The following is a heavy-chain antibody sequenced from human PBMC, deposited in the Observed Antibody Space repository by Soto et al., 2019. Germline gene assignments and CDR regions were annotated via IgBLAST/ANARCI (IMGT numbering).Heavy chain of an antibody. CDR1: GFTFSSYA. V-gene: IGHV3-23*01. CDR2: ISGSGGST. Sequence: GGSLRLSCAASGFTFSSYAMSWVRQAPGKGLEWVSGISGSGGSTYYADSVKGRFTISRDNAKNSLYLQMNSLRAEDTAVYYCARDGGPYYDILTEYYGMDVWGQGTTVTVSS. CDR3: ARDGGPYYDILTEYYGMDV. J-gene: IGHJ6*02. D-gene: IGHD3-9*01.